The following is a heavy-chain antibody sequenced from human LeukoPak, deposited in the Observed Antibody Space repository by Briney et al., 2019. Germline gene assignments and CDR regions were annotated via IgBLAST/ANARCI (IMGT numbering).Heavy chain of an antibody. CDR2: ISYDGSNK. J-gene: IGHJ6*02. D-gene: IGHD1-26*01. V-gene: IGHV3-30*18. Sequence: GRSLRLSCAASGFTFSSYGMHWVRQAPGKGLEWVAVISYDGSNKYYADSVKGRFTISRDNSKNTLYLQMNSLRAEDTAVYYCAKGSGGYPLGGMDVWGQGTTVTVSS. CDR3: AKGSGGYPLGGMDV. CDR1: GFTFSSYG.